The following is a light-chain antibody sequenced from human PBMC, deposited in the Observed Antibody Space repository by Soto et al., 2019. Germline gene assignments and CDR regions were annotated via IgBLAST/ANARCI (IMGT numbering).Light chain of an antibody. CDR3: QQYNNWPRT. V-gene: IGKV3-15*01. Sequence: IVLMQSPATLSVSPGERATLSCRASQGVSSDLAWYHQKPGQAPRLLIYGASTRATGIPARFSGSGSGTEFTLTINSLQSEDFAVYYCQQYNNWPRTFGQGTRWIS. J-gene: IGKJ1*01. CDR2: GAS. CDR1: QGVSSD.